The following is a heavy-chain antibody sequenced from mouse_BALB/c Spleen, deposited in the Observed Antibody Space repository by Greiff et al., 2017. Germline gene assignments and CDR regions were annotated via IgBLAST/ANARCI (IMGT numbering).Heavy chain of an antibody. CDR2: IWAGGST. J-gene: IGHJ4*01. V-gene: IGHV2-9*02. D-gene: IGHD2-2*01. CDR1: GFSLTSYG. CDR3: ARVRDGYGYYAMDY. Sequence: QVQLKESGPGLVAPSQSLSITCTVSGFSLTSYGVHWVRQPPGKGLEWLGVIWAGGSTNYNSALMSRLSISKDNSKSQVFLKMNSLQTDDTAMYYCARVRDGYGYYAMDYWGQGTSVTVSS.